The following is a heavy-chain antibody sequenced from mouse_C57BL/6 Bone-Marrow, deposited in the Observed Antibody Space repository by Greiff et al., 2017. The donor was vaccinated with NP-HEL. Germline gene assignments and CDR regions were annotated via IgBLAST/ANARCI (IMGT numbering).Heavy chain of an antibody. CDR3: AGSSLWYFDV. CDR1: GYAFTNYL. V-gene: IGHV1-54*01. CDR2: INPGSGGT. D-gene: IGHD1-1*01. J-gene: IGHJ1*03. Sequence: QVQLQQSGAELVRPGTSVKVSCKASGYAFTNYLIEWVKQRPGQGLEWIGVINPGSGGTNYNEKFKGKATLTADKSSSTAYMQLSSLTSEDSAVYFCAGSSLWYFDVWGTGTTVTVSS.